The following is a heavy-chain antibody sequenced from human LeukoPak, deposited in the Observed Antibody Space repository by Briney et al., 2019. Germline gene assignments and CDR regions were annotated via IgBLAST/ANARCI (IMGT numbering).Heavy chain of an antibody. J-gene: IGHJ4*02. CDR2: INPSGGST. CDR3: ARDPYGSGDYYFDY. Sequence: ASVKVSCKASGYIFTSYYLHWVRQAPGQGLEWVGIINPSGGSTSYAQNFQGRVTMTRDTSTNTVYMELSSLRSEDTAMYYCARDPYGSGDYYFDYWGQGTLVTVSS. CDR1: GYIFTSYY. V-gene: IGHV1-46*01. D-gene: IGHD3-10*01.